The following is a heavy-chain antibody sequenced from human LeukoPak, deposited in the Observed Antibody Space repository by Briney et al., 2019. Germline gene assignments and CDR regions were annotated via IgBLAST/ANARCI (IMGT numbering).Heavy chain of an antibody. CDR3: ARELGIAARRGGNWFDP. CDR1: GYTFTSYG. V-gene: IGHV1-18*01. J-gene: IGHJ5*02. D-gene: IGHD6-6*01. Sequence: GASVKVSCKASGYTFTSYGISWVRQAPGQGLEWMGWISAYNGNTNYAQKLQGRVTMTTDTSTSTAYMELRSLGSDDTAVYYCARELGIAARRGGNWFDPWGQGTLVTVSS. CDR2: ISAYNGNT.